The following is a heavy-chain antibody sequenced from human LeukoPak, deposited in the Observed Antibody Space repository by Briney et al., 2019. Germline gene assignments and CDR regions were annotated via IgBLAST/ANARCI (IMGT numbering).Heavy chain of an antibody. Sequence: PGGSLRLSCAASGFTFSSYSMMWVRQAPGKGLEWVSYISSSSTTIHYADSVKGRFTISRDNAKNSVYLQMNSLRAEDTAVYYCSRDRRAGIGAFDVWGQGTMVTVSS. CDR2: ISSSSTTI. CDR1: GFTFSSYS. J-gene: IGHJ3*01. CDR3: SRDRRAGIGAFDV. D-gene: IGHD6-19*01. V-gene: IGHV3-48*01.